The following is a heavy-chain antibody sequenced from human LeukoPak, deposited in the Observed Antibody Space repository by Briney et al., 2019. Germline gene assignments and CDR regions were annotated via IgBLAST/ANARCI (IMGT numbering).Heavy chain of an antibody. V-gene: IGHV3-33*06. CDR1: GFTFNNYG. CDR2: MWADGYTY. D-gene: IGHD6-19*01. J-gene: IGHJ5*02. CDR3: AKKGGTGWSENWFDP. Sequence: TGRTLRLSCAASGFTFNNYGMHWVRQAPGKGLEWVAIMWADGYTYHYADSVRGRFTVSRDNSKNTVYLQMNSLEAEDTAVYYCAKKGGTGWSENWFDPWGQGTLVTVSS.